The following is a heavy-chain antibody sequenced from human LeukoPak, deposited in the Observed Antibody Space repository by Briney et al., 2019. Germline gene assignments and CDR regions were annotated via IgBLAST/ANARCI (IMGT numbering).Heavy chain of an antibody. CDR3: AGDGRIYDFWSGYYQFDY. V-gene: IGHV1-69*13. CDR2: IIPIFGAA. J-gene: IGHJ4*02. CDR1: GGTFSSYA. Sequence: SVKVSCKASGGTFSSYAISWVRQAPGQGLEWMEGIIPIFGAANYAPKSQGTVHITADQSTSPASTELGSLSSEDTAVYYCAGDGRIYDFWSGYYQFDYWGQGTLVTVSS. D-gene: IGHD3-3*01.